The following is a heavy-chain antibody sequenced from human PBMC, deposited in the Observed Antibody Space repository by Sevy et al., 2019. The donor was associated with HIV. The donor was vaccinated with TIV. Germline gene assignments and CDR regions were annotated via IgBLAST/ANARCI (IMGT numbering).Heavy chain of an antibody. CDR1: GGSINSDH. Sequence: SETLSLTCTVSGGSINSDHWNWIRQPPGKGLEWIGYVYYTGGTNYNPSLKNRGTISVDRTKNQFSLKLTSVTAADTAVYYCARRNDFDNWGQGTMVTVSS. CDR3: ARRNDFDN. J-gene: IGHJ3*02. CDR2: VYYTGGT. V-gene: IGHV4-59*08.